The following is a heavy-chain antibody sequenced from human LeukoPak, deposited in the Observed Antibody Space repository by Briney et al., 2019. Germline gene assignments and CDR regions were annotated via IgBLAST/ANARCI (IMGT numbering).Heavy chain of an antibody. V-gene: IGHV3-7*01. J-gene: IGHJ6*03. D-gene: IGHD6-13*01. CDR3: ARDQEVSSSWYVRDYYYYMDV. CDR1: GFTFSSYW. CDR2: IKQDGSEK. Sequence: GGSLRLSCAASGFTFSSYWMSWVRQAPGKGLEWVANIKQDGSEKYYVDSVKGRFTISRDNAKNSLYLQMNSLRAEDTAVYYCARDQEVSSSWYVRDYYYYMDVWGKGTTVTVSS.